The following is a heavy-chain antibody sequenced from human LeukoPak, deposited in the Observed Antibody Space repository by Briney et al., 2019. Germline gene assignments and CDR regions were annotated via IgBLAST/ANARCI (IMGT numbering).Heavy chain of an antibody. CDR2: IYSGGGT. Sequence: GGSLRLSCAASGFTFSSYAMSWVRQAPGKGLEWVSVIYSGGGTYYADSVKGRFTISRDNSKNTLYLQMNSLRAEDAAVYYCARGAGYCSGASCFGYWGQGTLVTVSS. D-gene: IGHD2-15*01. V-gene: IGHV3-66*01. CDR1: GFTFSSYA. J-gene: IGHJ4*02. CDR3: ARGAGYCSGASCFGY.